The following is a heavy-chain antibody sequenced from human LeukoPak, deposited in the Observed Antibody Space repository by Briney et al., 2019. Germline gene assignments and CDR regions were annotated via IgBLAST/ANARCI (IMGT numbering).Heavy chain of an antibody. CDR3: ARRRELLRRDAFDI. CDR2: INHSGST. Sequence: KPSETLSLTCAVYGGSFSGYYWSWIRQPPGKGLEWIGEINHSGSTNYNPSLKSRVTISVDTSKNQFSLKLSSVTAADTAVYYCARRRELLRRDAFDIWGQGTMVTVSS. V-gene: IGHV4-34*01. D-gene: IGHD1-26*01. J-gene: IGHJ3*02. CDR1: GGSFSGYY.